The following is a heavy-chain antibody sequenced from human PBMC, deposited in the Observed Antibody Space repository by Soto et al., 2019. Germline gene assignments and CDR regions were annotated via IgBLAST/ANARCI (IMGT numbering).Heavy chain of an antibody. CDR1: GYTFTSYG. D-gene: IGHD5-12*01. V-gene: IGHV1-18*01. J-gene: IGHJ4*02. CDR2: ISAYNGNT. Sequence: VQLVQSGAEVKKPGASVKVSCKASGYTFTSYGINWVRQAPGQGLEWMGWISAYNGNTHYAQKLQGRVTMTTDTSTSTADMELRSLRSDDTAVYYCARVQSGYDFAYWGPGTLVTVSS. CDR3: ARVQSGYDFAY.